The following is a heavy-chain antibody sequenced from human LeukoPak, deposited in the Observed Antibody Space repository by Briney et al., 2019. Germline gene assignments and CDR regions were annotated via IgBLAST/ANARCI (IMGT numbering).Heavy chain of an antibody. CDR2: INSDGSRT. CDR1: GFTFSSYW. D-gene: IGHD2-21*02. J-gene: IGHJ4*02. Sequence: GASLRLSCAASGFTFSSYWMHWVRQAPGKGLVWVSRINSDGSRTSYADSVKGRFTISRDNAKNTLYLQMNSLRAEDTAVYYCTRDLDFCGGDCYWGQGTLVTVS. V-gene: IGHV3-74*01. CDR3: TRDLDFCGGDCY.